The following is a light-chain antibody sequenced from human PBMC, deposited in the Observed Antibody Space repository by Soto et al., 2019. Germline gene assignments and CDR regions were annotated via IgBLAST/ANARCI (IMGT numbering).Light chain of an antibody. Sequence: EIVLTQSPGTLSLSPGERATLSCRASQSVRSSYLAWYQQKPGQAPRLLIYGASSRATGIPDRFTGSGSGTDFTLTISRLEPEDFAVYDCQQYADTPRTFGPGTKVDIK. CDR1: QSVRSSY. CDR3: QQYADTPRT. CDR2: GAS. J-gene: IGKJ3*01. V-gene: IGKV3-20*01.